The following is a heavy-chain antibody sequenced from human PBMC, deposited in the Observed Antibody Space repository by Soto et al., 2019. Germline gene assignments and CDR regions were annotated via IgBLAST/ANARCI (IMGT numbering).Heavy chain of an antibody. J-gene: IGHJ5*02. CDR3: ARGRRMYYYDSSGYYHGVWFDP. CDR1: GYTFTSYD. D-gene: IGHD3-22*01. CDR2: MNPNSGNT. V-gene: IGHV1-8*01. Sequence: VASVKVSCKASGYTFTSYDINWVRQATGQGLEWMGWMNPNSGNTGYAQKFQGRVTMTRNTSISTAYMELGSLRSEDTAVYYCARGRRMYYYDSSGYYHGVWFDPWRQGTLATLSS.